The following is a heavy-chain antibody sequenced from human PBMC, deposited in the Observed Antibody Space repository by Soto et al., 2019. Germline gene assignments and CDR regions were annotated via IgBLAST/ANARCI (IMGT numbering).Heavy chain of an antibody. CDR3: ARYSGIAAAGQSYYFDY. D-gene: IGHD6-13*01. Sequence: ASVKVSCKASGYTFTSYGISWVRQAPGQGLEWMGWISAYNGNTNYAQKLQGRVTMTTDTSTSTAYMELRSLRSDDTAVYYCARYSGIAAAGQSYYFDYWGQGTLVTVSS. J-gene: IGHJ4*02. CDR1: GYTFTSYG. CDR2: ISAYNGNT. V-gene: IGHV1-18*01.